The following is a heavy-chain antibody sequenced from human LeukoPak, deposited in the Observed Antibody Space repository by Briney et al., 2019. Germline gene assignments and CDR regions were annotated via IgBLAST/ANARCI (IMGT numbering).Heavy chain of an antibody. Sequence: SETLSLTCTVSGGSISSGGYYWSWIRQHPGKGLEWIGYIYYSGSTYYNPSPKSRVTISVDTSKNQFSLKLSSVTAADTAVYYCARFLGFGYYADYWGQGTLVTVSS. V-gene: IGHV4-31*03. CDR1: GGSISSGGYY. D-gene: IGHD3-3*01. J-gene: IGHJ4*02. CDR3: ARFLGFGYYADY. CDR2: IYYSGST.